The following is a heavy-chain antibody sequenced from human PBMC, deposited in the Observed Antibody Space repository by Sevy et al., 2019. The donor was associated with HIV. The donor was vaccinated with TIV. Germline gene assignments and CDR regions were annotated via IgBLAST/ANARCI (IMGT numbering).Heavy chain of an antibody. CDR2: ITPVFGAP. CDR1: GGTFSRFT. D-gene: IGHD2-2*01. V-gene: IGHV1-69*13. CDR3: ARVGDIVVVPSATHNWFDP. Sequence: ASVKVSCKASGGTFSRFTITWVRQAPGQGLEYMGGITPVFGAPIYTQTFQGRVSITADESATTVNMELKSLRSEDTAVYYCARVGDIVVVPSATHNWFDPWGQGTLVTVSS. J-gene: IGHJ5*02.